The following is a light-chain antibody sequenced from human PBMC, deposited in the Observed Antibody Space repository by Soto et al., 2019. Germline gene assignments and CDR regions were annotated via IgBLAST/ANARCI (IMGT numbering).Light chain of an antibody. J-gene: IGKJ1*01. CDR3: LQYSSHSWT. V-gene: IGKV3-20*01. CDR2: GAS. CDR1: QSVSSSY. Sequence: EIVLTQSPGTLSLSPGERATLSCRASQSVSSSYLAWYQQKPGQAPRLLIYGASSRATGIPDRFSGSGSGTEFTLTISGLQPDDAATYYCLQYSSHSWTFGQGTKVDIK.